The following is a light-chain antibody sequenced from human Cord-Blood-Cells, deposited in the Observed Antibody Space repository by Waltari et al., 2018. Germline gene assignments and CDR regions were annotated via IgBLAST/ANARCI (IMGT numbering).Light chain of an antibody. V-gene: IGKV1-9*01. Sequence: DIQLTQSPSFLSASVGDRVTITCRASQGISSYLACYQQKPCKAPKFLIYAASTLRSGVPSRFSGSGSGTEFTLKISSLQPEDFATYYCQQLNSYPSITFGQGTRLEIK. J-gene: IGKJ5*01. CDR2: AAS. CDR3: QQLNSYPSIT. CDR1: QGISSY.